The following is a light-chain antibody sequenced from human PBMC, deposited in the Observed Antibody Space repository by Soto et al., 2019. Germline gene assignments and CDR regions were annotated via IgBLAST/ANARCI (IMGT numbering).Light chain of an antibody. V-gene: IGKV3-15*01. Sequence: EILMTQSPATLSMSPGERATLSCWASQSVGTNLAWYRQKPGQAPRLLIYGASTRATGIPARFSGSGSGTEYTLTISNLQAEDFAVYYCQQFNNWPHTFGQGTRLEIK. CDR3: QQFNNWPHT. J-gene: IGKJ2*01. CDR1: QSVGTN. CDR2: GAS.